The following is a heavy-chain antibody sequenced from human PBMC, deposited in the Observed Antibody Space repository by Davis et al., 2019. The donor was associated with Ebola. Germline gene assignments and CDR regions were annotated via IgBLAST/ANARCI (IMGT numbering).Heavy chain of an antibody. CDR1: GGSFSGYY. J-gene: IGHJ4*02. D-gene: IGHD4-17*01. V-gene: IGHV4-34*01. Sequence: SETLSLTCAVYGGSFSGYYWSWIRQPPGKGLEWIGEINHSGGANYNPSLKSRVTVSIDTSKSQFSLKVRSVTAADTALYYCTRGRLRAIDNWGQGTLVSVSS. CDR3: TRGRLRAIDN. CDR2: INHSGGA.